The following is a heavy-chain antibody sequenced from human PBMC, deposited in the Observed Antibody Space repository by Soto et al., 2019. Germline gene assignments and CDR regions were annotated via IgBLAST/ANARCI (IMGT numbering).Heavy chain of an antibody. CDR1: GFTFSSYA. CDR3: AKYQPMTQPRPYFDY. J-gene: IGHJ4*02. Sequence: EVQLLESGGDLIQPGGSLRLSCAASGFTFSSYAMSWVRQAPGKGLGWVSAISSSGGSTFYADSVKGRFTISRDNSRHTLYLQMTSLRAEDTAIYYCAKYQPMTQPRPYFDYWGQGTLVTVSS. CDR2: ISSSGGST. D-gene: IGHD3-22*01. V-gene: IGHV3-23*01.